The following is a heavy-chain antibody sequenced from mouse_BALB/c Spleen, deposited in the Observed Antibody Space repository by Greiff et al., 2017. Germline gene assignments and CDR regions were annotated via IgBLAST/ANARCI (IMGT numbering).Heavy chain of an antibody. CDR1: GYTFTDYA. CDR3: ARGVTTDYYAMDY. D-gene: IGHD1-1*01. CDR2: ISTYYGDA. J-gene: IGHJ4*01. Sequence: QVQLQQSGAELVRPGVSVKISCKGSGYTFTDYAMHWVKQSHAKSLEWIGVISTYYGDASYNQKFKGKATMTVDKSSSTAYMELARLTSEDSAIYYCARGVTTDYYAMDYGGQGTLVTVSS. V-gene: IGHV1S137*01.